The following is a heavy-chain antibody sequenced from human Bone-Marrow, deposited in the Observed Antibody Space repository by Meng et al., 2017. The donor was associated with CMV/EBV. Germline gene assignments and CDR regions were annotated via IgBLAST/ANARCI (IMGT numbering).Heavy chain of an antibody. CDR3: AREQWFIHYFEN. V-gene: IGHV4-59*11. D-gene: IGHD3-22*01. CDR1: GASIDDHY. J-gene: IGHJ4*02. CDR2: VQDTGNT. Sequence: SETLSLTCTVSGASIDDHYLTWIRQPPGKGLEWIGYVQDTGNTNYNASLKSRVTMSVDTSKNQFSLMLRFVTAADTAVYFCAREQWFIHYFENWGQGRLVTVSS.